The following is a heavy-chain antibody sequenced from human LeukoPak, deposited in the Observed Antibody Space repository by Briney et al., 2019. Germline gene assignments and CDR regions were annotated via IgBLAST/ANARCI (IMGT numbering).Heavy chain of an antibody. Sequence: SVNVSCKASGGTFSSYAISWVRQAPGQGLEWMGGIIPIFGTANYAQKFQGRVTITADESTSTAYMELSSLRSEDTAVYYCARDRGSGYQLFYYFDYWGQGTLVTVSS. CDR3: ARDRGSGYQLFYYFDY. D-gene: IGHD2-2*01. CDR2: IIPIFGTA. V-gene: IGHV1-69*13. J-gene: IGHJ4*02. CDR1: GGTFSSYA.